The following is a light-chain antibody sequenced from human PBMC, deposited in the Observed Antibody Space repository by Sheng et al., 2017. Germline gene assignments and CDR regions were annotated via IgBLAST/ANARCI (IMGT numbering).Light chain of an antibody. CDR3: QSADGTTTSVV. CDR2: QDT. J-gene: IGLJ2*01. V-gene: IGLV3-25*03. Sequence: SQELTQPPSVSVSPGQAARITCSGDALPNQYAYWYQQKPGQAPVLVIYQDTETPSGIPERFSGSTSGTTVTLTISGVQAEDEGDYYCQSADGTTTSVVFGGGTKLTVL. CDR1: ALPNQY.